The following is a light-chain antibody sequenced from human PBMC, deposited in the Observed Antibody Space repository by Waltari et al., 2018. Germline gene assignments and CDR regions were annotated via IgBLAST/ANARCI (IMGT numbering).Light chain of an antibody. Sequence: QSALTQPASVSGSPGQSITISCTGTSSDVGTYDYVSWYQKHPGKAPKLMIYDVTKRPSGIANRVSGSKSGNTASLTISGLQAEDEADYYCSSYTTSSTVYVFGTGTKVTVL. V-gene: IGLV2-14*03. CDR1: SSDVGTYDY. CDR2: DVT. J-gene: IGLJ1*01. CDR3: SSYTTSSTVYV.